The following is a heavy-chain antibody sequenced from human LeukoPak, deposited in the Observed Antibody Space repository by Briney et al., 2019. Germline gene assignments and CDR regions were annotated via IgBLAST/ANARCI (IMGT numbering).Heavy chain of an antibody. Sequence: PSETLSLTCAVYGGSFSGYYWSWIRQPPGKGLEWIGEINHSGSTNYNPSLKGRVTISVDTSKNQFSLKLSSVTAADTAVYYCARRDYVWGSYRPFDYWGQGTLVTVSS. J-gene: IGHJ4*02. CDR3: ARRDYVWGSYRPFDY. V-gene: IGHV4-34*01. CDR2: INHSGST. CDR1: GGSFSGYY. D-gene: IGHD3-16*02.